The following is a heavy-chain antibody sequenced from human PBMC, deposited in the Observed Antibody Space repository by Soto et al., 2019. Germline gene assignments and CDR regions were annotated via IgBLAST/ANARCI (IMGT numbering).Heavy chain of an antibody. CDR2: ISAYNGNT. J-gene: IGHJ6*02. CDR1: GYTFTSYG. V-gene: IGHV1-18*01. CDR3: ARVFLPGAPYYYGMDV. Sequence: ASVKVSCKASGYTFTSYGISWVRQAPGQGLEWMGWISAYNGNTNYAQKLQGRVTMTTDTSTSTAYMELSSLRSEDTAVYYCARVFLPGAPYYYGMDVWGQGTTVTVSS. D-gene: IGHD3-10*01.